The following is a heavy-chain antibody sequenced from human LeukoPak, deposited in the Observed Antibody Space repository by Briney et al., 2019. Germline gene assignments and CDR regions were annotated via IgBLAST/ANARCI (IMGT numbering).Heavy chain of an antibody. CDR2: IDPSDTYT. CDR3: ARHRGGVYYYGSGSYFDLRFDY. CDR1: GSIFTNYW. V-gene: IGHV5-10-1*01. D-gene: IGHD3-10*01. J-gene: IGHJ4*02. Sequence: GASLQISCQGSGSIFTNYWSSWVRQLPGKGLEWMGRIDPSDTYTNYSPSFQGPVTISADKSISTAYPQWSSLKASGTAMYYCARHRGGVYYYGSGSYFDLRFDYWGQGTLVTVSS.